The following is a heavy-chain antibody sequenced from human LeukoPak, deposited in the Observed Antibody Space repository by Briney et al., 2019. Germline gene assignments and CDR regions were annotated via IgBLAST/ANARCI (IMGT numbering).Heavy chain of an antibody. D-gene: IGHD6-13*01. CDR1: GFTFSSYW. CDR3: ASLASSWYSYYFDY. J-gene: IGHJ4*02. CDR2: IKQDGSEK. V-gene: IGHV3-7*01. Sequence: GSLRLSCAASGFTFSSYWMSWVRQAPGKGLEWVANIKQDGSEKYYVDSVKGRFTISRDNAKNSLYLQMNSLRAEDTAVYYCASLASSWYSYYFDYWGQGTLVTVSS.